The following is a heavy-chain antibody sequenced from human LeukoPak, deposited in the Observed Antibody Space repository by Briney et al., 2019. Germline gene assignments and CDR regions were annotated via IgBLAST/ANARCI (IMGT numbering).Heavy chain of an antibody. Sequence: GGSLRLSCAASGFAFSSYWMHWVRQAPGKGLLWVSTINPEGITPSYADSVKGRFTISRDNAKNTLYLQMDSLRAEDTAIYYCVFFYTGLNIPYWGQGALVTVSS. CDR3: VFFYTGLNIPY. CDR2: INPEGITP. D-gene: IGHD3/OR15-3a*01. V-gene: IGHV3-74*01. J-gene: IGHJ4*02. CDR1: GFAFSSYW.